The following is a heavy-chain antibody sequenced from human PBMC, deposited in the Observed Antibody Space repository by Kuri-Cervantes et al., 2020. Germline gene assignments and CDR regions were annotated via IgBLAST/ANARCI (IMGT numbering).Heavy chain of an antibody. D-gene: IGHD3-22*01. CDR2: ISYDGSNK. J-gene: IGHJ4*02. V-gene: IGHV3-30*03. Sequence: GGSRRLSCAASGFTFSSYGMHWVRQAPGKGLEWVAVISYDGSNKYYADSVKGRFTISRDNAKNSLYLQMNSLRDEDTAVYYCARDEYEGYYDSSGYSFDYWGQGTLVTVSS. CDR3: ARDEYEGYYDSSGYSFDY. CDR1: GFTFSSYG.